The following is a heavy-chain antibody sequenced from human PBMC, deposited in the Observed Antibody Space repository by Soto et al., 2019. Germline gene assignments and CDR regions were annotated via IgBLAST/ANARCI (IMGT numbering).Heavy chain of an antibody. CDR1: GYTLTELS. Sequence: ASVKVSCKVSGYTLTELSMHWVRQAPGKGLEWMGGFDPEDGETIYAQKFQGRVTMTEDTSTSTVYMELSSLRSEDTAVYYCARVWVDYGDSETGLDPWGQGTLVTVSS. V-gene: IGHV1-24*01. D-gene: IGHD4-17*01. J-gene: IGHJ5*02. CDR2: FDPEDGET. CDR3: ARVWVDYGDSETGLDP.